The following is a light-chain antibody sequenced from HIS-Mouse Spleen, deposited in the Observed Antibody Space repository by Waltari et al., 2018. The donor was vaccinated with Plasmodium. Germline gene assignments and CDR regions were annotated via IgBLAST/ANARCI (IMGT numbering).Light chain of an antibody. CDR3: CSDAGSTTWV. V-gene: IGLV2-23*01. CDR1: SSDVGSYNL. CDR2: EGS. Sequence: QSALTQPASVSGSPGQSITISCTGTSSDVGSYNLVSWYQQHPGKAPKLMFYEGSKRPAGVSNRFSGYKSGNTASLTISGLQAEDEADYYCCSDAGSTTWVFGGGTKLTVL. J-gene: IGLJ3*02.